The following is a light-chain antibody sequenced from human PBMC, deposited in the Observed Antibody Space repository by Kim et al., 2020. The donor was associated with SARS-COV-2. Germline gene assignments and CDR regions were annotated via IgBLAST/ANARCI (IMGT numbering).Light chain of an antibody. CDR2: EDN. CDR3: QAWGSRTVV. J-gene: IGLJ2*01. V-gene: IGLV3-1*01. Sequence: SYELTQPPSVSVSPGQTASITCSGDKLEDKYVYWYQQKPGQSPVLVIYEDNKRPSGIPEQFSASNSENTATLTISGTQAIDEGDYYCQAWGSRTVVFGGGTQLTVL. CDR1: KLEDKY.